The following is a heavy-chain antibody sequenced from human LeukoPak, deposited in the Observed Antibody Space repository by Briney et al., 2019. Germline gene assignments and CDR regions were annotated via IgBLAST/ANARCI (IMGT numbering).Heavy chain of an antibody. J-gene: IGHJ4*02. CDR1: GYTFTSYG. V-gene: IGHV1-18*01. CDR3: ARDLTHYYDSSGYYSYFDY. D-gene: IGHD3-22*01. Sequence: GASVKVSCKASGYTFTSYGISWVRQAPGQGLEWMGWISAYNGNTNYAQKLQGRVTMTTDTSTSTAYMELRSLRSDDTAVYYCARDLTHYYDSSGYYSYFDYWGQGTLVTVSS. CDR2: ISAYNGNT.